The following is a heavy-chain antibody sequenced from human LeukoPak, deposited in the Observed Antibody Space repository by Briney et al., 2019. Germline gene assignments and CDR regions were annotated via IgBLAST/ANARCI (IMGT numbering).Heavy chain of an antibody. V-gene: IGHV1-2*02. CDR3: ASFSADSSGHYYFDY. Sequence: ASVKVSFKSSVYTFTGYYMHWVRQAPGQGLEWMGWINPNSGGTNYAQKFQGRVTMTRDTSISTAYMELSRLRSDDTAVYYCASFSADSSGHYYFDYWGQGTLVTVSS. CDR1: VYTFTGYY. J-gene: IGHJ4*02. CDR2: INPNSGGT. D-gene: IGHD3-22*01.